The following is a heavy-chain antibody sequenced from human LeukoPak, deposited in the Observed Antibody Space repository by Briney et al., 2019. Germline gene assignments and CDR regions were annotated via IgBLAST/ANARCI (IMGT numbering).Heavy chain of an antibody. CDR2: INPSGGST. Sequence: ASVKVSCKASGYTFTSYYMHWVRQAPGQGLEWMGIINPSGGSTSYAQKFQGRVTMTRDTSTSTAYMELRSLRSDDTAVYYCARGGLYYDSSGYYLNWGQGTLVTVSS. CDR1: GYTFTSYY. D-gene: IGHD3-22*01. J-gene: IGHJ4*02. V-gene: IGHV1-46*01. CDR3: ARGGLYYDSSGYYLN.